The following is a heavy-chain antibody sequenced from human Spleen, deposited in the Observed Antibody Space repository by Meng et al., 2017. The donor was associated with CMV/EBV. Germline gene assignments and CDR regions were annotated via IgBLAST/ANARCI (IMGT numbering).Heavy chain of an antibody. V-gene: IGHV3-23*01. CDR1: GFTFSSSA. Sequence: EVQLLESGGGWVQPGGSLRLSCAASGFTFSSSALSWVRQAPGKGLEWVSSINSAGTNTYYADSVKGRFTISRDNSKNTLYLQMNSLRADDTAVYYCAKRSPYYFDYWGQGTLVTVSS. D-gene: IGHD1-26*01. CDR2: INSAGTNT. CDR3: AKRSPYYFDY. J-gene: IGHJ4*02.